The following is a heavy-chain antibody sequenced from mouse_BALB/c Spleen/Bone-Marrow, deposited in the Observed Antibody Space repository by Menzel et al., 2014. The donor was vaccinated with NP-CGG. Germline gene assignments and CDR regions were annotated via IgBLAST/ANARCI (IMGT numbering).Heavy chain of an antibody. CDR2: ISNGGGST. CDR3: TRHELGLFDY. Sequence: EVKLVESGGGLVKPGGSLKLSCAASGFAFSSYDMSWARQTPEKRLEWVAYISNGGGSTYYPDTVKGRFTISRDNAKNTLYLQMSSLKSEDTAMYYCTRHELGLFDYWGQGTTLTVSS. J-gene: IGHJ2*01. V-gene: IGHV5-12-1*01. D-gene: IGHD4-1*01. CDR1: GFAFSSYD.